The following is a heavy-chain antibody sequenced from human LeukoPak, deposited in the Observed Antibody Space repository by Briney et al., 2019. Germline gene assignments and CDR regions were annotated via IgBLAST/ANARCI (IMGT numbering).Heavy chain of an antibody. Sequence: GGSLRLSCAASGFTFTNNFMSWVRQVPGKGLEWVSAISGSGGSTYYADSVKGRFTISRDNSKNTLYLQMNSLRAEDTAVYYCANTKGNVDTAMVRWGQGTLVTVSS. J-gene: IGHJ4*02. CDR3: ANTKGNVDTAMVR. CDR2: ISGSGGST. D-gene: IGHD5-18*01. CDR1: GFTFTNNF. V-gene: IGHV3-23*01.